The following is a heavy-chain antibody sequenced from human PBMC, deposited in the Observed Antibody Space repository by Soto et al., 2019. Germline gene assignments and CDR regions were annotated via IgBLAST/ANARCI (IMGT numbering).Heavy chain of an antibody. Sequence: EVQLLESGGGLVQPGGSLRLSCAASGFTFSSSAMSWVLQAPGKGLDWVSAISGNGDTTYYADSVKGRFPISRDISKNTLYQQMNSLRAEDTAVYYCAKIRGYDLGSTTFQHWGQGTLVTVSS. CDR1: GFTFSSSA. V-gene: IGHV3-23*01. J-gene: IGHJ1*01. CDR2: ISGNGDTT. D-gene: IGHD5-12*01. CDR3: AKIRGYDLGSTTFQH.